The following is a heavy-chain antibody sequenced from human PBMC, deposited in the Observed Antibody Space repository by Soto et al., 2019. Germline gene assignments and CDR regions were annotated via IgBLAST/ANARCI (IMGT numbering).Heavy chain of an antibody. CDR1: GFTFNISA. CDR2: TGATGRTT. CDR3: ATVHNTSRSFDY. Sequence: GGSLRLSCAASGFTFNISAMTWVRQAPGKGLEWVSTTGATGRTTYYSDAVKGRFTVSRDNSKNTLDLQMSNLRAEDTAVYYCATVHNTSRSFDYWGQGTLVTVSS. J-gene: IGHJ4*02. V-gene: IGHV3-23*01. D-gene: IGHD1-20*01.